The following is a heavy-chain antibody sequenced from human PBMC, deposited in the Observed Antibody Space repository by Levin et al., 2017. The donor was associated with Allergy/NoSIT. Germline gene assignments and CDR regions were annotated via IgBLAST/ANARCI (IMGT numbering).Heavy chain of an antibody. CDR2: IKQDGSEK. D-gene: IGHD3-10*01. Sequence: QPGGSLRLSCAASGFTFSSYWMSWVRQAPGKGLEWVANIKQDGSEKYYVDSVKGRFTISRDNAKNSLYLQMNSLRAEDTAVYYCARNYAVLLWFGEFTPWGQGTLVTVSS. V-gene: IGHV3-7*04. J-gene: IGHJ5*02. CDR3: ARNYAVLLWFGEFTP. CDR1: GFTFSSYW.